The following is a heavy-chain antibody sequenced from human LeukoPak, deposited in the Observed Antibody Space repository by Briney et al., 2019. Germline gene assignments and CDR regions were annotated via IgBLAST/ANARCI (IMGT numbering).Heavy chain of an antibody. D-gene: IGHD6-19*01. J-gene: IGHJ6*02. CDR2: IYPGDSDT. CDR1: GYSFTSYW. V-gene: IGHV5-51*01. Sequence: GESLKISCKGSGYSFTSYWIGWVRQMPGKGLEWMGNIYPGDSDTRYSPSFQGQVTISADKSISTAYLQWSSLKASDTAMYYCARHGESGGIAVARYYYGMDVWGQGTTVTVSS. CDR3: ARHGESGGIAVARYYYGMDV.